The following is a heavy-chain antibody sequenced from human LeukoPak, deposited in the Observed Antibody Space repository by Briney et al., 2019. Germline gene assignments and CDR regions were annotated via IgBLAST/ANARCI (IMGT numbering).Heavy chain of an antibody. Sequence: SETLSLTCTVSGASVSSTSSCWGWVRPPPGKGLEWIATIACDGDNYYTPTLKTRVTTSVDTSNNQFSLRLTSMTAADTAVYYCARRNYPYYFDYWGQGTLVTVSS. CDR1: GASVSSTSSC. CDR2: IACDGDN. V-gene: IGHV4-39*01. CDR3: ARRNYPYYFDY. J-gene: IGHJ4*02. D-gene: IGHD4-11*01.